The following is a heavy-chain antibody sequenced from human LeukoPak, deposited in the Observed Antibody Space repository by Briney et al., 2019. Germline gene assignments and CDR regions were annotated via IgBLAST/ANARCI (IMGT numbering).Heavy chain of an antibody. V-gene: IGHV3-23*01. J-gene: IGHJ4*02. CDR2: ISGSGGTT. D-gene: IGHD4-17*01. Sequence: PGGSLRLSCAASGFTFTNYGMSWVRQAPGKGLEWVSDISGSGGTTYYADSVKGRFTISRDNAKNSLYLQMNSLGAEDTAVYYCARAGLYGDWFLDYWGQGTLVTVSS. CDR1: GFTFTNYG. CDR3: ARAGLYGDWFLDY.